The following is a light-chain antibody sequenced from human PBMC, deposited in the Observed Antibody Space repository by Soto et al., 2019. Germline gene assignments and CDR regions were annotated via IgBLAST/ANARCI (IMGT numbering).Light chain of an antibody. Sequence: THSSSTLSVTPGKKGTLSCRASHSLASYVAWYQQKPGQAPRLLIYGASYRATGIPDRFSGSGSGTDSTLTISRLEPEDFAVYYCQQYGSSGTFGQGSKVDI. CDR3: QQYGSSGT. CDR1: HSLASY. J-gene: IGKJ1*01. V-gene: IGKV3-20*01. CDR2: GAS.